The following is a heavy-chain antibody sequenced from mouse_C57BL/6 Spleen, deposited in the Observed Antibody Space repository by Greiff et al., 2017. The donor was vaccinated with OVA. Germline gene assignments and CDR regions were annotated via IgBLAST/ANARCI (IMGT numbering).Heavy chain of an antibody. V-gene: IGHV1-55*01. CDR1: GYTFTSYW. CDR3: ARCDGYPWYFDV. Sequence: QVQLKQPGAELVKPGASVKMSCKASGYTFTSYWITWVKQRPGQGLEWIGDIYPGSGSTNYNEKFKSKATLTVDTSSSTAYMQLSSLTSEDSAVYYCARCDGYPWYFDVWGTGTTVTVSS. J-gene: IGHJ1*03. CDR2: IYPGSGST. D-gene: IGHD2-3*01.